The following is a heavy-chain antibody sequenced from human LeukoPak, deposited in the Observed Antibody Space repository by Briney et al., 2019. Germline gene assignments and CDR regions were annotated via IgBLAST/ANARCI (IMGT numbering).Heavy chain of an antibody. V-gene: IGHV4-39*07. Sequence: SETLSLTCTVSGGSISSSSYYWGWIRQPPGKGLEWIGSIYYSGSTYYNPSLKSRVTISVDTSKNQFSLKLSSVTAADTAVYYCARVFPVVPSDYWGQGTLVTVSS. D-gene: IGHD3-22*01. CDR1: GGSISSSSYY. J-gene: IGHJ4*02. CDR3: ARVFPVVPSDY. CDR2: IYYSGST.